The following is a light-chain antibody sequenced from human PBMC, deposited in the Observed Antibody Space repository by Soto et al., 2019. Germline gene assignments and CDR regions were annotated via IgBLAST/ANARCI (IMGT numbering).Light chain of an antibody. CDR1: QSVGTY. J-gene: IGKJ2*01. CDR2: DAS. Sequence: EIVLTQSQATLSLSPGERATLSCRASQSVGTYLAWYQHKPGQAPRLLIYDASDRATGIPARFSGSGSGTDFTLTINSLEPEDSAVYYCHQRSNWPPYTFGQGTKLEIK. V-gene: IGKV3-11*01. CDR3: HQRSNWPPYT.